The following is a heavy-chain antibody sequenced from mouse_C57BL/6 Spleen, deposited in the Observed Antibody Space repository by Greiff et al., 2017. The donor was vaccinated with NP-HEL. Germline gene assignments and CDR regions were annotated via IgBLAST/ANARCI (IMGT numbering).Heavy chain of an antibody. J-gene: IGHJ4*01. CDR3: ARSGSNSWFVMED. D-gene: IGHD2-5*01. V-gene: IGHV1-52*01. CDR2: IDPSDSET. Sequence: QVQLQQPGAELVRPGSSVKLSCKASGYTFTSYWMHWVKQRPIQGLEWIGNIDPSDSETHYNQKFKDKATLTVDKSSSTAYMQLSSLTSEDSAVYDWARSGSNSWFVMEDWGQGTSVTVSS. CDR1: GYTFTSYW.